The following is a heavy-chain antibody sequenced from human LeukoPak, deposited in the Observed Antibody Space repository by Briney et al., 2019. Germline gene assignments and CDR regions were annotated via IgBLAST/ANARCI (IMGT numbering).Heavy chain of an antibody. V-gene: IGHV3-30-3*01. Sequence: PGGSLRLSCAASGFTFSSYAMHWVRQAPGKGLEWVAVISYDGSNKYYADSVKGRFTISRDNSKNTLYLQMNSLRAEDTAVYYCARGATFRRIAAAGRGYYGMDVWGQGTTVTVSS. CDR2: ISYDGSNK. CDR1: GFTFSSYA. CDR3: ARGATFRRIAAAGRGYYGMDV. D-gene: IGHD6-13*01. J-gene: IGHJ6*02.